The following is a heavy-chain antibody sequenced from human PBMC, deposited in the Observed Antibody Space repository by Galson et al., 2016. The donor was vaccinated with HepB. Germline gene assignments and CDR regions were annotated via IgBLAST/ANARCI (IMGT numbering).Heavy chain of an antibody. CDR3: ARADGFNTPFFDS. CDR2: ISSSSVYI. Sequence: SLRLSCAVSGFTLSNYRMDWVRQAPGKGLEWVSCISSSSVYIWYADSVRGRFTNSRDNAKNSLYLQMDSLTAEDTAVYYCARADGFNTPFFDSWGQGTLVTVSS. V-gene: IGHV3-21*01. CDR1: GFTLSNYR. J-gene: IGHJ4*02. D-gene: IGHD5-24*01.